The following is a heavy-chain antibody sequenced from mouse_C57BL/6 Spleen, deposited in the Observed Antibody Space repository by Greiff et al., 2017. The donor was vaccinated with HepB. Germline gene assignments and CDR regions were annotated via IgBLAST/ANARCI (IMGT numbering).Heavy chain of an antibody. CDR3: ASALLAMDY. Sequence: VQLVESGPELVKPGASVKISCKASGYAFSSSWMNWVKQRPGKGLEWIGRIYPGDGDTNYNGKFKGKATLTADKSSSTAYMQLSSLTSEDSAVYFCASALLAMDYWGQGTSVTVSS. CDR1: GYAFSSSW. V-gene: IGHV1-82*01. CDR2: IYPGDGDT. D-gene: IGHD2-10*01. J-gene: IGHJ4*01.